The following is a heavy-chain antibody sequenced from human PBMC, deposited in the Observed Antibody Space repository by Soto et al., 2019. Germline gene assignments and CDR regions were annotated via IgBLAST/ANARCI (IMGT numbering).Heavy chain of an antibody. V-gene: IGHV3-74*01. CDR2: INGDGSFT. Sequence: GGPMTLACSTTNSAIESTWRQWVRQVPGKGPVWVSRINGDGSFTSYADAVKGRFTISRDNAKNTLSLQMNSLRAEDTAVYYCARDLSGYSYGSGGAYWGQGT. CDR3: ARDLSGYSYGSGGAY. D-gene: IGHD5-18*01. CDR1: NSAIESTW. J-gene: IGHJ4*02.